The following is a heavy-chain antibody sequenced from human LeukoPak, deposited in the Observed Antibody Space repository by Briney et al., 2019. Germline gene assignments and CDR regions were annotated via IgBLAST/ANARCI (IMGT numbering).Heavy chain of an antibody. CDR2: INHSGST. V-gene: IGHV4-34*01. CDR3: ARRRYCSSTSCYSWFDP. D-gene: IGHD2-2*01. CDR1: GGSISSYY. J-gene: IGHJ5*02. Sequence: SETLSLTCTVSGGSISSYYWSWIRQPPGKGLEWIGEINHSGSTNYNPFLKSRVTISVDTSKNQFSLKLSSVTAADTAVYYCARRRYCSSTSCYSWFDPWGQGTLVTVSS.